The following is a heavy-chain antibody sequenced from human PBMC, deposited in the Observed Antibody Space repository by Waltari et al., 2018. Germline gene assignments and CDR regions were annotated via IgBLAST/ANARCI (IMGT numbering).Heavy chain of an antibody. CDR1: GGSISSYY. CDR3: ARDGPIVGAMGYYYMDV. V-gene: IGHV4-4*07. J-gene: IGHJ6*03. D-gene: IGHD1-26*01. CDR2: IYTSGST. Sequence: QVQLQESGPGLVKPSETLSLTCTVSGGSISSYYWSWIRQPAGKGLAWLGRIYTSGSTNYNPSLKSRVTMSVDTTKNQFSLKLSSVTAADTAGYYCARDGPIVGAMGYYYMDVWGKGTTVTVSS.